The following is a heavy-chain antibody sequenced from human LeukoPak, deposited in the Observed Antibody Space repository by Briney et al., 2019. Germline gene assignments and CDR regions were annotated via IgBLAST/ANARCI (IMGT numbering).Heavy chain of an antibody. CDR2: ISGSGGST. CDR3: AKDRGSGSYGYFDY. J-gene: IGHJ4*02. Sequence: GGSLRLSCAASGIAFSSYAMSWVRQAPGKGLEWVSAISGSGGSTYYADSVKGRFTISRDNSKNTLYLQMNSLRAEDTAVYYCAKDRGSGSYGYFDYWGQGTLVTVSS. V-gene: IGHV3-23*01. CDR1: GIAFSSYA. D-gene: IGHD3-10*01.